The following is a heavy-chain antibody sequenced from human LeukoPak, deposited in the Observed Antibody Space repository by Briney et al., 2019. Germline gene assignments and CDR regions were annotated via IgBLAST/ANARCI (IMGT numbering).Heavy chain of an antibody. CDR3: ARDRGYALVEGAFDI. CDR2: ISSSGSTI. J-gene: IGHJ3*02. D-gene: IGHD2-8*02. CDR1: GFTFSSYE. V-gene: IGHV3-48*03. Sequence: GGSLRLSCAASGFTFSSYEMNWVRQAPGKGLEWVSYISSSGSTIYYADSVKGRFTISRDNAKNSLYLQMNSLRAEDMAVYYCARDRGYALVEGAFDIWGQGTMVTVSS.